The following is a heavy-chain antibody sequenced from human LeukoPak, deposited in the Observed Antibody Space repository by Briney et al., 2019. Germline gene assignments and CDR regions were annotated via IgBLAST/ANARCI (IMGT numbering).Heavy chain of an antibody. D-gene: IGHD6-13*01. Sequence: SETLSLTCTVSGGSISSYYWSGIRQPAGKGLEWIGRIYTSGRTNYNPYLKSRVTMSVATSKNQFSLKLSSVTAADTAVYYCARLRAAAGPYYFDYWGQGTLATVFS. V-gene: IGHV4-4*07. CDR3: ARLRAAAGPYYFDY. CDR2: IYTSGRT. CDR1: GGSISSYY. J-gene: IGHJ4*02.